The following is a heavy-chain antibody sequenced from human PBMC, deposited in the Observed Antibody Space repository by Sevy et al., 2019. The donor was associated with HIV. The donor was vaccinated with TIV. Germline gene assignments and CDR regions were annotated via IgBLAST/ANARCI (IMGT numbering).Heavy chain of an antibody. J-gene: IGHJ3*02. Sequence: GGSLRLSCAASGFTFSNAWMSWVRQAPGKGLEWVGRIKSKTDDGTTDYAAPGKGRFTISRDDSKNTLYLQMNSLKTEDTAVYYCTTDPQVDAFDIWGQGTMVTVSS. CDR2: IKSKTDDGTT. V-gene: IGHV3-15*01. CDR3: TTDPQVDAFDI. CDR1: GFTFSNAW.